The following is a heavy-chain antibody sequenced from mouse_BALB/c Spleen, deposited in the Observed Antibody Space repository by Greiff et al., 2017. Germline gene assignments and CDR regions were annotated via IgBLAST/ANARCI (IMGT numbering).Heavy chain of an antibody. D-gene: IGHD3-3*01. CDR3: ARTGQYWYFDV. J-gene: IGHJ1*01. V-gene: IGHV3-2*02. CDR2: ISYSGST. Sequence: EVQLQESGPGLVKPSQSLSLTCPVTGSSITSDYAWNWIRQFPGNKLEWMGYISYSGSTSYNPSLKSRISITRDTSKNQFFLQLNSVTTEDTATYYCARTGQYWYFDVWGAGTTVTVSS. CDR1: GSSITSDYA.